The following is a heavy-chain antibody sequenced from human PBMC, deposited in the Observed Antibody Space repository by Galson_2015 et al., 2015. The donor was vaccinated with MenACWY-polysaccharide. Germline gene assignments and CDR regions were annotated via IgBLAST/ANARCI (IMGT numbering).Heavy chain of an antibody. CDR3: ARPYYDSSGYYYDY. D-gene: IGHD3-22*01. Sequence: SLRLSCAASGFTFSDYHMSWVRQAPGKGLEWVSYISSSGSTIYYADSVKGRFTISRDNAKNSLYLQMNSLRAEDTAVYYCARPYYDSSGYYYDYWGQGTLVTVSS. CDR1: GFTFSDYH. CDR2: ISSSGSTI. J-gene: IGHJ4*02. V-gene: IGHV3-11*01.